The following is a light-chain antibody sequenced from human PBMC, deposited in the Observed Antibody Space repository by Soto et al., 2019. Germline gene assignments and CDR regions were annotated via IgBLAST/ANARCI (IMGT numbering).Light chain of an antibody. V-gene: IGLV2-8*01. J-gene: IGLJ1*01. Sequence: QSVLTHPPSASGSPGQSVTISCTGTSSDVGAYKFVSWYQQHPGKAPKLMIYDVSKRPTGVPDRFSGSKSGNTASLTVSGLQAEDEADYYCSSYAGSSNYVFGTGTKVTVL. CDR3: SSYAGSSNYV. CDR1: SSDVGAYKF. CDR2: DVS.